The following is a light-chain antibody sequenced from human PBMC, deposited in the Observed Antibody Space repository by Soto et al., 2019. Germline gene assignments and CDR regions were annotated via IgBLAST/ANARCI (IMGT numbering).Light chain of an antibody. V-gene: IGLV7-46*01. J-gene: IGLJ3*02. CDR2: DAT. CDR1: TGPVTSGHY. Sequence: QAVVTQEPSLTVSPGGTVTLTCGSSTGPVTSGHYPYWFQQKPGQAPRTLICDATNKHSWTPARFSGSLLGGEAALTLSGAQPEDEAEYYCLLSYSGARVFGGGTKLTVL. CDR3: LLSYSGARV.